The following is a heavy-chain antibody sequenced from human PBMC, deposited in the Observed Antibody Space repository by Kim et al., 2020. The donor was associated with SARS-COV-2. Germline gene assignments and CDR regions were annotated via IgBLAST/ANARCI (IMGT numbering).Heavy chain of an antibody. CDR1: GYTFTGYY. V-gene: IGHV1-2*02. CDR2: INPNSGGA. D-gene: IGHD6-19*01. Sequence: ASVKVSCKASGYTFTGYYIHWVRQAPGQGLEWMGWINPNSGGANSAQNFQGRVSMTRDTSITTAYMELSSLRSDDTAVYYCARLADSSAYWGQGTLVTVSS. J-gene: IGHJ4*02. CDR3: ARLADSSAY.